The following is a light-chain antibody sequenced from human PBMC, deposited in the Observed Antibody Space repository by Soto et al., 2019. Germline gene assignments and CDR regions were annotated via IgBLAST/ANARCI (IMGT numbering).Light chain of an antibody. CDR3: QQYGGSSYT. V-gene: IGKV3-20*01. J-gene: IGKJ2*01. CDR1: QSVSSSY. CDR2: GAS. Sequence: EIVLTQSPGTLSLSPGERATLSCRASQSVSSSYLAWYQXXXXXAPRLLIFGASSRATDIPDRFSGSGSGTDFTLTISRLEPEDFAVYYCQQYGGSSYTFGQGTKLQIK.